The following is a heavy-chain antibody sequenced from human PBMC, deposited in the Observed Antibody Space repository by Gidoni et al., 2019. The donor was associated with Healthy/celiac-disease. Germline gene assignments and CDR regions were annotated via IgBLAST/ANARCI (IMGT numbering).Heavy chain of an antibody. CDR3: AREYSSAGGNYFDY. J-gene: IGHJ4*02. CDR1: GFTVSSNY. Sequence: EVQLVESGGGLIQPGGSLRLSCAASGFTVSSNYMSWVRQAPGKGLEWVSVIYSGGSTYYADSVKGRFTISRDNSKNTLYLQMNSLRAEDTAVYYCAREYSSAGGNYFDYWGQGTLVTVSS. D-gene: IGHD6-19*01. V-gene: IGHV3-53*01. CDR2: IYSGGST.